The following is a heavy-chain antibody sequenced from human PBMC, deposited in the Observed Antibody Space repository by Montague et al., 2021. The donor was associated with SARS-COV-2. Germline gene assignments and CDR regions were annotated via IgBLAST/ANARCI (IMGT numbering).Heavy chain of an antibody. Sequence: SETLSLTCGVSGGSISSSHWWNWVRQPPGKGLEWIGEIYHSGSTNYNPSLKNRVIISIDKSKNQFSLKLSSVTAADTAVYYCATGPPSGLSVAGFDYWGQGTLVTVSS. CDR3: ATGPPSGLSVAGFDY. D-gene: IGHD6-19*01. CDR2: IYHSGST. J-gene: IGHJ4*02. V-gene: IGHV4-4*02. CDR1: GGSISSSHW.